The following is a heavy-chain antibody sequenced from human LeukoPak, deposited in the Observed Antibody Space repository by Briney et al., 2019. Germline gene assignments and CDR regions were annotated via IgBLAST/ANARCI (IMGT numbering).Heavy chain of an antibody. V-gene: IGHV3-23*01. CDR3: AKDHTAGLTTVTLGH. CDR2: INGSGGST. D-gene: IGHD4-17*01. Sequence: GGSLRLSCTASGFTFSSYAMSWVRQAPGKGREWVSDINGSGGSTYYADSVKGWFTISRDNSKNTLYLQMNSLRAEDTAVYYCAKDHTAGLTTVTLGHWGQGTLVTVSS. J-gene: IGHJ4*02. CDR1: GFTFSSYA.